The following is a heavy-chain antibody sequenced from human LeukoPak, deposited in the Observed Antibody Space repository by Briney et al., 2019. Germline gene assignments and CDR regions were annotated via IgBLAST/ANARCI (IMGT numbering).Heavy chain of an antibody. D-gene: IGHD3-10*01. CDR3: VGLPLDYCG. V-gene: IGHV4-38-2*02. CDR2: IFHSGTT. J-gene: IGHJ4*01. CDR1: GYSISSGYF. Sequence: SETLSLTCSVSGYSISSGYFWGWIRQPPGKGLEWVGSIFHSGTTYYNPSLKSRVSMSVDTSRNLFSLSLTSLTAADTAVFYCVGLPLDYCGWGHGTQVIVSS.